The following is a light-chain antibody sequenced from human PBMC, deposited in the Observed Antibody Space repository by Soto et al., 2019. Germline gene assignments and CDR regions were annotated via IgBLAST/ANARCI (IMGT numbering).Light chain of an antibody. CDR1: SSNIGNNY. Sequence: QSVLTQPPSVSAAPGQKVTISCSGSSSNIGNNYVSWYQQLPGTAPKLLIYENNKRPSGIPDRFSGSKSGTSATLGITGLQTGDEADYYCGTWDSSLGAGGVFGGGTKLTVL. V-gene: IGLV1-51*02. J-gene: IGLJ3*02. CDR3: GTWDSSLGAGGV. CDR2: ENN.